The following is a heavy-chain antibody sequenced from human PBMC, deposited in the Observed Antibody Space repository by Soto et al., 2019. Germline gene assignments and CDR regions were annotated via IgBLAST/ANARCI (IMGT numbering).Heavy chain of an antibody. CDR3: ARGRITMIRGGYFDF. CDR2: ITQSGSP. Sequence: QVQLQQWGAGLLNPSETLSLRCAVHGGSFSGYYWSWLRQPPGKGLEWIGEITQSGSPTYNPSLGSRVTISIDTSENQLSLRLTSVTAADTSVYYCARGRITMIRGGYFDFWGQGTLVNVSS. V-gene: IGHV4-34*02. J-gene: IGHJ4*02. CDR1: GGSFSGYY. D-gene: IGHD3-10*01.